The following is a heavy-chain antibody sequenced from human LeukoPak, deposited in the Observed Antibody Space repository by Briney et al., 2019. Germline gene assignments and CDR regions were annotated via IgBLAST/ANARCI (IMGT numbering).Heavy chain of an antibody. CDR1: GFPLSDAW. D-gene: IGHD6-19*01. Sequence: GGSLRLSCAVSGFPLSDAWMNWVRQAPGKGLEWVSTSGGSGSDTYYGDSVKGRFTISRDNSKNTLYLQMNSLSRADTALYYCARRGGSNGWGAFDIWGQGTMVTVSS. V-gene: IGHV3-23*01. CDR2: SGGSGSDT. J-gene: IGHJ3*02. CDR3: ARRGGSNGWGAFDI.